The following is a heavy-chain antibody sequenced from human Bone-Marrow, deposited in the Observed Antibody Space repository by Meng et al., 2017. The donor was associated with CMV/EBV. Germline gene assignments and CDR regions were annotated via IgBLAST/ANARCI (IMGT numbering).Heavy chain of an antibody. Sequence: SQTLSLTCAVYGGSFSGYYWSWIRQPPGKGLEWIGEINHSGSTNYNPSLKSRVTISVDTSKNQFSLKLTSVTAADTAVYYCARGHTSSSNNLFFHLWVRGPL. V-gene: IGHV4-34*01. J-gene: IGHJ2*01. CDR3: ARGHTSSSNNLFFHL. CDR1: GGSFSGYY. CDR2: INHSGST. D-gene: IGHD6-6*01.